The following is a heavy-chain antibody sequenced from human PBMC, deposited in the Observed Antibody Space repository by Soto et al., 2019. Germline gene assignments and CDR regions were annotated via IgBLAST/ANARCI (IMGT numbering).Heavy chain of an antibody. V-gene: IGHV1-2*02. CDR3: ARDSSGRGGAFDI. D-gene: IGHD6-19*01. CDR2: INPNSGGT. J-gene: IGHJ3*02. Sequence: ASVKVSCKASGYTFTGYYMHWVRQAPGQGLEWMGWINPNSGGTNYAQKFQGRVTMTRDTSINTAYMELSRLRSDDTAVYYCARDSSGRGGAFDIWGQGTMVTVSS. CDR1: GYTFTGYY.